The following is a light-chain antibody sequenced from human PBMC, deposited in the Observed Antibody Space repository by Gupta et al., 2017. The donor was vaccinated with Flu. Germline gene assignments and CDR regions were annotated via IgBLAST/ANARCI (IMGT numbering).Light chain of an antibody. CDR3: QVWDSNSDHPGV. Sequence: GNNIGSRRVHWYQQKPGQAPVLVVFDDSDRPSRIPERFAGSNSGNTATLTINRVEVGDEADYFCQVWDSNSDHPGVFGGGTKLIVL. V-gene: IGLV3-21*02. CDR1: NIGSRR. J-gene: IGLJ3*02. CDR2: DDS.